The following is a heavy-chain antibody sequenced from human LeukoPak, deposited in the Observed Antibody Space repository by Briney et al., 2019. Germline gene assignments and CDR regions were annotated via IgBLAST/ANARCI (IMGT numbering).Heavy chain of an antibody. CDR2: MNPNSGNT. CDR3: ARGGSYDFWSGYYTGKLDAFDI. D-gene: IGHD3-3*01. Sequence: ASVKVSCKASGYTFTSYDINWVRQATGQGLEWMGWMNPNSGNTGYAQKFQGRVTITRNTSISTAYMEPSSLRSEDTAVYYCARGGSYDFWSGYYTGKLDAFDIWGQGTTVTVSS. V-gene: IGHV1-8*03. J-gene: IGHJ3*02. CDR1: GYTFTSYD.